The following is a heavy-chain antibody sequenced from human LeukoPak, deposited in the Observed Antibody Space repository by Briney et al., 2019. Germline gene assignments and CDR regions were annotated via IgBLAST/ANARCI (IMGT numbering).Heavy chain of an antibody. CDR2: IYTSGST. V-gene: IGHV4-61*02. D-gene: IGHD3-22*01. CDR1: GDSISSGSYY. J-gene: IGHJ1*01. CDR3: ARSSGYYFEYFHH. Sequence: SQTLSLTCTVSGDSISSGSYYWSGIRQPAGKGLEWIGRIYTSGSTNYNPSLKSRLTISVDTSTNQFSLKLSSVTAADTALYYCARSSGYYFEYFHHWGQGTLVTVSS.